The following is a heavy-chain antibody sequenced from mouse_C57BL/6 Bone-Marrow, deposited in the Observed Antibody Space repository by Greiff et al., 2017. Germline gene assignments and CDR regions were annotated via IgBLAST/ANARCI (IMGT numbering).Heavy chain of an antibody. V-gene: IGHV1-81*01. D-gene: IGHD3-2*02. Sequence: VKLMESGAELARPGASVKLSCKASGYTFTSYGISWVKQRTGQGLEWIGEIYPRSGNTYYNEKFKGKATLTADKSSSTAYMELRSLTSEDCAVXFCARVGWGDYWGQGTTLTVSA. CDR2: IYPRSGNT. CDR1: GYTFTSYG. J-gene: IGHJ2*01. CDR3: ARVGWGDY.